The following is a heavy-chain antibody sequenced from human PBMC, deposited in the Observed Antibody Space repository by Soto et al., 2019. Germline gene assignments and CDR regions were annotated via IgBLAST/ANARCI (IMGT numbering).Heavy chain of an antibody. CDR3: ARGGGGGLFEH. Sequence: LRLSCATSGFPFSDYYMSWIRQAPGKGLEWLSHISPKSPYRNYADSVKGRFTISRDNTKSSLFLQMNSLGVEDTAVYYCARGGGGGLFEHWGQGVLVTVSS. J-gene: IGHJ4*02. V-gene: IGHV3-11*06. D-gene: IGHD2-21*01. CDR1: GFPFSDYY. CDR2: ISPKSPYR.